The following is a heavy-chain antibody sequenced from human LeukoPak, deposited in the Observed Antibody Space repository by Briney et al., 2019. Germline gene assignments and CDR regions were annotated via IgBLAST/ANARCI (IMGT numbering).Heavy chain of an antibody. CDR3: ARGCSSTSCYLDFWSGYPYFDY. V-gene: IGHV3-48*04. D-gene: IGHD2-2*01. CDR2: ISSSSSTI. CDR1: GFTFSSYS. J-gene: IGHJ4*02. Sequence: GGSLRLSCAASGFTFSSYSMNWVRQAPGKGLEWVSYISSSSSTIYYADSVKGRFTISRDNAKNSLYLQMNSLRAEDTAVYYCARGCSSTSCYLDFWSGYPYFDYWGQGTLVTVSS.